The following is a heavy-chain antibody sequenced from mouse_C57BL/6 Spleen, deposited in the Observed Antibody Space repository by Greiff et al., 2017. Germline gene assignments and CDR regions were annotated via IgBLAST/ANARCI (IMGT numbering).Heavy chain of an antibody. Sequence: EVQLVESGGGLVQPGGSLKLSCAASGFTFSDYYMYWVRQTPEKRLEWVAYISNGGGSTYYPDTVKGRFTISRDNAKNTLYLQMSRLKSEDTAMYYCASNFAYWGQGTLVTVSA. CDR2: ISNGGGST. V-gene: IGHV5-12*01. J-gene: IGHJ3*01. CDR3: ASNFAY. CDR1: GFTFSDYY.